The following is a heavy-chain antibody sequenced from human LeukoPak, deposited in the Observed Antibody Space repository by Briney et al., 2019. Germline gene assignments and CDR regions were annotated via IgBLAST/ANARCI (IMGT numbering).Heavy chain of an antibody. Sequence: GRSLRLSCAASGLTFSNYAMSWVSQAPGKGLDWVSAISGSGGSTYYADSVKSRFTTSRDNSKNTLYLLMNSLRAEDMAVYYCAKALVDYVWGSYRYSDYWGQGTLVTVSS. CDR1: GLTFSNYA. D-gene: IGHD3-16*02. CDR3: AKALVDYVWGSYRYSDY. J-gene: IGHJ4*02. CDR2: ISGSGGST. V-gene: IGHV3-23*01.